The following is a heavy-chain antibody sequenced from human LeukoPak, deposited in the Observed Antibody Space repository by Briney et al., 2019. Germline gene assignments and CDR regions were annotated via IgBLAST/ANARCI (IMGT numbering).Heavy chain of an antibody. CDR2: IYYSGST. J-gene: IGHJ4*02. CDR1: GGSISSYY. Sequence: SETLSLTCTVSGGSISSYYWTWIRQPPGKGLEWIGYIYYSGSTYYNPSLKSRVTISVDTSKNQFSLKLSSVTAADTAVYYCARGGGSGYDLDYWGRGTLVTVS. V-gene: IGHV4-59*12. CDR3: ARGGGSGYDLDY. D-gene: IGHD5-12*01.